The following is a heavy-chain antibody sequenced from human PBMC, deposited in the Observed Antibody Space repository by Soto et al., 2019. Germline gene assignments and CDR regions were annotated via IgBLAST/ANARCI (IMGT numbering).Heavy chain of an antibody. CDR1: GYTFSSHY. V-gene: IGHV1-46*01. Sequence: QVHLVQSGAEVKKPGASVKISCKASGYTFSSHYLHWVRQAPGQGLEWMGIINPRSGSTSYAQKFQGRITLTRDTSTSTVSMELTSLRSEATAVYYCAGVSSDDGSDSYPRRFYLVYWCQETGVTASS. CDR2: INPRSGST. J-gene: IGHJ4*02. D-gene: IGHD3-10*01. CDR3: AGVSSDDGSDSYPRRFYLVY.